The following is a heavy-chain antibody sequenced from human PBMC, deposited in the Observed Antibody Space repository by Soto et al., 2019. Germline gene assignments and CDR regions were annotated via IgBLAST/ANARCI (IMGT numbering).Heavy chain of an antibody. CDR3: ARDRRDSVADRRSFDV. CDR2: ISVYNGDT. J-gene: IGHJ3*01. V-gene: IGHV1-18*01. Sequence: QVQLVQSGAEVMKPGASVRVSCKASGYSFTTYGISWVRQAPGQGLEYMGWISVYNGDTNYAQKLQGRVTMTTDTSTSTVYMELRSLRSDDTAIYYCARDRRDSVADRRSFDVWGQGTMVTVSS. CDR1: GYSFTTYG. D-gene: IGHD1-26*01.